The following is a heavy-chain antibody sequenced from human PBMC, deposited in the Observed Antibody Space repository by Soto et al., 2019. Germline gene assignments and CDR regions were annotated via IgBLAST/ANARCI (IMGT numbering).Heavy chain of an antibody. V-gene: IGHV3-30-3*01. Sequence: QVQLVESGGGVVQPGRSLRLSCAASGFTFSSYAMHWVRQAPGKGLEWVAVISYDGSNKYYADSVKGRFTISRDNSKNTLYLQMNSLRTADTAVYYCARPLWRDDYNWGYFALWGRGTLVTVSS. CDR2: ISYDGSNK. D-gene: IGHD4-4*01. CDR1: GFTFSSYA. CDR3: ARPLWRDDYNWGYFAL. J-gene: IGHJ2*01.